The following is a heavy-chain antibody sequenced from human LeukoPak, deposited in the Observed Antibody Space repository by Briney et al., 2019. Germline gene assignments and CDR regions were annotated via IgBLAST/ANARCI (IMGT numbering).Heavy chain of an antibody. CDR1: GFTFSSYG. CDR2: ISYDGSNK. J-gene: IGHJ4*02. CDR3: AKDSVVNYFDY. D-gene: IGHD2-21*01. Sequence: GGSLRLSCAASGFTFSSYGMHWVRQAPGKGLEWVAVISYDGSNKYYADSVNGRFTISRDNSKNTLYLQMNSLRAEDTAVYYCAKDSVVNYFDYWGQGTLVTVSS. V-gene: IGHV3-30*18.